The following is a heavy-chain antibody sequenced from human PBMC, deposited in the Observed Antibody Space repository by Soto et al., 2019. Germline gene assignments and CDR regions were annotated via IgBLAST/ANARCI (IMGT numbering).Heavy chain of an antibody. J-gene: IGHJ4*02. CDR1: GGSISSYY. V-gene: IGHV4-59*01. D-gene: IGHD5-18*01. Sequence: SETLSLTCTVSGGSISSYYWSWIRQPPGKGLEWIGYIYYSGSTNYNPSLKSRVTISVDTSKNQFSLKLSSVTAADTAVYYCARGGYSYGLSQHWGQGTLVTVSS. CDR3: ARGGYSYGLSQH. CDR2: IYYSGST.